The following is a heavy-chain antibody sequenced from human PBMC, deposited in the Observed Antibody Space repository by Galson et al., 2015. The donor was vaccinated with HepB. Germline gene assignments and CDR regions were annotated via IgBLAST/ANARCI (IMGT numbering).Heavy chain of an antibody. D-gene: IGHD3-10*01. Sequence: SVKVSCKVSGYTLTELSTHWVRQAPGKGLEWMGGFDPEDGETIYAQKFQGRVTMTEDTSTDTAYMELSSLRSEDTAVYYCATDASWFGELFSYWGRGTLVTVSS. V-gene: IGHV1-24*01. CDR1: GYTLTELS. CDR2: FDPEDGET. J-gene: IGHJ4*02. CDR3: ATDASWFGELFSY.